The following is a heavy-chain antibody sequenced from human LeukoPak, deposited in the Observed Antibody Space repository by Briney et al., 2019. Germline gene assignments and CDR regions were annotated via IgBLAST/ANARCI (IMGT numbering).Heavy chain of an antibody. CDR1: GFSFNNYE. CDR3: AKGLYSSGWYGAFDF. V-gene: IGHV3-48*03. D-gene: IGHD6-19*01. Sequence: GSLRLSCEASGFSFNNYEMNWVRQAPGKGLEWVSYISSSGTTIYYADSVRGRFTISRDNAKNSLHLQLNSLRAEDTAVYYCAKGLYSSGWYGAFDFWGQGTMVTVSS. CDR2: ISSSGTTI. J-gene: IGHJ3*01.